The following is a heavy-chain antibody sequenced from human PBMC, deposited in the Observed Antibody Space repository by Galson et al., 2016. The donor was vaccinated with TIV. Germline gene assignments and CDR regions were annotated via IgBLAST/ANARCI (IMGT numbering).Heavy chain of an antibody. Sequence: PALLKPTQTLTLTCTFSGFSLNTDGMCVNWIRQPPGKALEWLARIDWDDDKSYTSSLKTRLTISKDTSKNQVVLTMTNMDPVDTATYYCARIPGYYDRSGQYIPRSFDYWGQGTPVTVSS. J-gene: IGHJ4*02. CDR2: IDWDDDK. D-gene: IGHD3-22*01. CDR1: GFSLNTDGMC. CDR3: ARIPGYYDRSGQYIPRSFDY. V-gene: IGHV2-70*11.